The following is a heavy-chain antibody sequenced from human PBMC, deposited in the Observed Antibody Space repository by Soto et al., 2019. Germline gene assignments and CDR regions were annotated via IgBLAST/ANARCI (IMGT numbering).Heavy chain of an antibody. CDR3: ARDSRGYSGWFDP. CDR2: ISYDGSNK. J-gene: IGHJ5*02. Sequence: QVQLVESGGGVVQPGRSLRLSCAASGFTFSSYAMHWVRQAPGKGLEWVAVISYDGSNKYYADSVKGRFTISRDNSKNTLYLQMNSLRAEDTAVYYCARDSRGYSGWFDPWGQGTLVTVSS. CDR1: GFTFSSYA. D-gene: IGHD3-22*01. V-gene: IGHV3-30-3*01.